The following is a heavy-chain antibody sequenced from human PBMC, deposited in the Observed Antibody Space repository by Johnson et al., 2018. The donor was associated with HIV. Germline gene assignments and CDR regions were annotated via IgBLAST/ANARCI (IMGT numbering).Heavy chain of an antibody. Sequence: QVQLVESGGGVVQPGRSLRLSCAASGFPFSSYAMHWVRQAPGKGLEWVAVISYDGSNRYYTESVKGRFTISRDNSENTLYLQMNSLRAEDTAVYYCARAPSPGPGDAFDIWGQGTMVTVSS. CDR1: GFPFSSYA. CDR3: ARAPSPGPGDAFDI. V-gene: IGHV3-30*04. J-gene: IGHJ3*02. CDR2: ISYDGSNR.